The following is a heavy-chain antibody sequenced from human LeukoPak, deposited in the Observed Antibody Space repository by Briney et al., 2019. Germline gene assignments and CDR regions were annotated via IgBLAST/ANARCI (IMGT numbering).Heavy chain of an antibody. CDR2: ISDGGSTT. CDR3: AREGRGVGAPDS. CDR1: GFTFSSYW. D-gene: IGHD1-26*01. J-gene: IGHJ5*01. V-gene: IGHV3-74*01. Sequence: GGSLRLSCAASGFTFSSYWMHWVRQAPGKGLVWVSRISDGGSTTTYADSVKGRFTISRDNAKNTLYLQMNSLRAEDTAVYYCAREGRGVGAPDSWGQGTLVTVSS.